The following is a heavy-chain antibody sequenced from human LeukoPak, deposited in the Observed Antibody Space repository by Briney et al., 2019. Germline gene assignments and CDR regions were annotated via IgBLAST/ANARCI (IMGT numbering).Heavy chain of an antibody. Sequence: GASVKVSCKASGYTFTSYGISWVRQAPGQGLEWMGWISAYNGNTNYAQKLQGRVTMTTDTSTSTAYMELRSLRSDDTAVYYCARSGMNYYDSSGYGCFDYWGQGTLVTVSS. CDR3: ARSGMNYYDSSGYGCFDY. CDR2: ISAYNGNT. CDR1: GYTFTSYG. J-gene: IGHJ4*02. D-gene: IGHD3-22*01. V-gene: IGHV1-18*01.